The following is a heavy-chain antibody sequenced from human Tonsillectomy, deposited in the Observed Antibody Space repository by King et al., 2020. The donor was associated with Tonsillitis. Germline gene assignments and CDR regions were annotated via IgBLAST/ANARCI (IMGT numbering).Heavy chain of an antibody. D-gene: IGHD3-9*01. J-gene: IGHJ3*02. CDR2: INGEGSTT. CDR1: GFSFSNYW. Sequence: VQLVESGGGLVQPGGSLRLSCVGSGFSFSNYWLTWVRQAPGKGLEWVANINGEGSTTYHLDSVKGRFTFSRDNAKGSLYLQMNSLRVEDTAVYYCVRDLNPNVLTTYFDAFDMWGQGTMVTVSS. V-gene: IGHV3-7*01. CDR3: VRDLNPNVLTTYFDAFDM.